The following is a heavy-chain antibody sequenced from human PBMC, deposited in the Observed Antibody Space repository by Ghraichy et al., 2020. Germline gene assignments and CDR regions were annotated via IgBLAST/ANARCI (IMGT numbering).Heavy chain of an antibody. J-gene: IGHJ4*02. CDR3: VKLNSGGNGPEDY. V-gene: IGHV5-51*01. CDR2: IYPSDSDT. D-gene: IGHD4-23*01. CDR1: GYSFTSFW. Sequence: GESLNISCVASGYSFTSFWIAWVRQMPGKGLEWMGSIYPSDSDTTYSPSFQGQVTISVDKSINTAYLQWRSLKASDTAIYYCVKLNSGGNGPEDYWGEGTLVTLCS.